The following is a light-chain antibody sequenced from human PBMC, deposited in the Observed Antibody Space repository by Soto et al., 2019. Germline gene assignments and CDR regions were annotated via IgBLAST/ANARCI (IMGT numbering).Light chain of an antibody. V-gene: IGLV2-14*01. CDR1: SSDIGAYDH. CDR2: SVS. J-gene: IGLJ1*01. Sequence: QSALTQPASVSGSPGQSITICCSGTSSDIGAYDHVAWFQQFPGKTPKLVIYSVSNRPSGVSYRFSGSKSGNTASLTISGLQADDEADYYCISYTVSRSYVFGPGTKLTVL. CDR3: ISYTVSRSYV.